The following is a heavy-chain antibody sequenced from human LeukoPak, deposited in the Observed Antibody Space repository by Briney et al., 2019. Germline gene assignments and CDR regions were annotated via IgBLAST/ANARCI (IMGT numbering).Heavy chain of an antibody. J-gene: IGHJ4*02. CDR3: ARVRWLQPDH. CDR1: GGSFSGYY. D-gene: IGHD5-24*01. CDR2: INHSGST. Sequence: SETLSLTCAVYGGSFSGYYWSWIRQPPGKGLEWIGEINHSGSTNYNPSLKSRVTISVDTSKNQFSLRLSSVTAADTAVYYCARVRWLQPDHWGQGTLVTVSS. V-gene: IGHV4-34*01.